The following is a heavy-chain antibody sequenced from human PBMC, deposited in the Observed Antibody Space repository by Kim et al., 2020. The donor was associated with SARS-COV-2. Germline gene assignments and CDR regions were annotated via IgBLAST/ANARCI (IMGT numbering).Heavy chain of an antibody. CDR3: ARQVLDSSSWYYYYYGMDV. D-gene: IGHD6-13*01. CDR1: GGSISSYY. CDR2: IYYSGST. Sequence: SETLSLTCTVSGGSISSYYWSWIRQPPGKGLEWIGYIYYSGSTNYNPSLKSRVTISVDTSKNQFSLKLSSVTAADTAVYYCARQVLDSSSWYYYYYGMDVWGQGTTVTVSS. V-gene: IGHV4-59*08. J-gene: IGHJ6*02.